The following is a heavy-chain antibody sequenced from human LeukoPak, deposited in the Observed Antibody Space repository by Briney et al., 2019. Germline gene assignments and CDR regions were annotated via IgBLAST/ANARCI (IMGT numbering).Heavy chain of an antibody. V-gene: IGHV3-74*01. J-gene: IGHJ1*01. Sequence: GGSLRLSCAASGFTFSSYWMHWVRQAPGKGLVWVSRINSDGSSTSYADSVKGRFTISRDNAKNSLYLQMNSLRAEDTALYYCARGYDFWSGHYYTAEYFQHWGQGSLVTVSS. D-gene: IGHD3-3*01. CDR3: ARGYDFWSGHYYTAEYFQH. CDR1: GFTFSSYW. CDR2: INSDGSST.